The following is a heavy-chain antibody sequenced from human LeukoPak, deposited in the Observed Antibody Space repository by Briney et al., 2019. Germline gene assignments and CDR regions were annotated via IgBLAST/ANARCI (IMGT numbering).Heavy chain of an antibody. Sequence: PSETLSLTCTVSGGSISSYYWSWIRQPAGKGLEWIGRIYTSGSTNCSPPLKSRVTMSVDTSKNQFSLKLSSVTAADTAVYYCARVNYDYVWGSWIYFDYWGQGTLVTVSS. CDR3: ARVNYDYVWGSWIYFDY. V-gene: IGHV4-4*07. D-gene: IGHD3-16*01. CDR1: GGSISSYY. J-gene: IGHJ4*02. CDR2: IYTSGST.